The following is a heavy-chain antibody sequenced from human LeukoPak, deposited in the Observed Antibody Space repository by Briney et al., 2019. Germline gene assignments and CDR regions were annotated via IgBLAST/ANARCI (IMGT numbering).Heavy chain of an antibody. V-gene: IGHV3-33*06. D-gene: IGHD3-10*01. CDR1: GFTFSSYG. J-gene: IGHJ4*02. CDR3: AKDAGRSGSYYNPSIPDY. CDR2: IWYDGSNK. Sequence: GGSLRLSCAASGFTFSSYGMHWVRQAPGKGLEWVAAIWYDGSNKYYADSVKGRFTISRDNSKNTLYLQMNSLRAEDTAVYYCAKDAGRSGSYYNPSIPDYWGQGTLVTASS.